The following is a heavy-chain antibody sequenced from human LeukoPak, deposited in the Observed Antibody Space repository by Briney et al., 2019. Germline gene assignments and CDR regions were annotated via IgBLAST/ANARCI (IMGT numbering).Heavy chain of an antibody. V-gene: IGHV4-59*01. J-gene: IGHJ4*02. D-gene: IGHD1-1*01. CDR3: ARSLLESRYYFDY. CDR2: ISYSGST. Sequence: SETLSLTCTVSGGSITSYYWSWIRQPPGKGLEWIGYISYSGSTNYNPSLKSRVSISADTSKNQFSLKPSSVTAADTAVYYCARSLLESRYYFDYWGQGTLVTVSS. CDR1: GGSITSYY.